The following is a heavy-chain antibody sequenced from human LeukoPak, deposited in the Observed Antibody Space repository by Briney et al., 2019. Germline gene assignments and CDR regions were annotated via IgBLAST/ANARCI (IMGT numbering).Heavy chain of an antibody. CDR1: GFTFSSYW. Sequence: GGSLRLSCAASGFTFSSYWMTWVRQAPGKGLEWVSFISGTGGSTYYADSVRGRFTISRDNSKNTLYLQMNSLRADDTAVYYCAKASASCYRCYDFWGQGTLVTVSS. J-gene: IGHJ4*02. D-gene: IGHD3-10*01. V-gene: IGHV3-23*01. CDR3: AKASASCYRCYDF. CDR2: ISGTGGST.